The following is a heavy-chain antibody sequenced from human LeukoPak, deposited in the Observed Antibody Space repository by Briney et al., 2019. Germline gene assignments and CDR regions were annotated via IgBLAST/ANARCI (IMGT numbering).Heavy chain of an antibody. CDR1: GYTFTSYY. CDR3: ARDRGTDAFDI. J-gene: IGHJ3*02. CDR2: INPSGGST. Sequence: ASVKVSCKASGYTFTSYYMHWVRQAPGQGLEWMGIINPSGGSTSYAQKFQGRVTMTRDTSTGTVYMELSSLRSEDTAVYYCARDRGTDAFDIWGQGTMVTVSS. V-gene: IGHV1-46*01. D-gene: IGHD2-15*01.